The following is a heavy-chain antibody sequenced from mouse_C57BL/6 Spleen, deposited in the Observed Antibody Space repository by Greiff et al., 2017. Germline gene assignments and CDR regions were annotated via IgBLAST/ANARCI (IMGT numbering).Heavy chain of an antibody. CDR3: AREGYPPSYYAMDY. D-gene: IGHD2-2*01. V-gene: IGHV5-4*01. CDR1: GFTFSSYA. CDR2: ISDGGSYT. J-gene: IGHJ4*01. Sequence: DVMLVESGGGLVKPGGSLKLSCAASGFTFSSYAMSWVRQTPEKRLEWVATISDGGSYTYYPDNVKGRFTISRDNAKNNLYLQMSHLKSEDTAMYYCAREGYPPSYYAMDYWGQGTSVTVSS.